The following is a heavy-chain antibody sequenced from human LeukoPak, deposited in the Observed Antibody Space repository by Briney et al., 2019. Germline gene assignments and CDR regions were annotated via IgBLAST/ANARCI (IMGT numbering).Heavy chain of an antibody. J-gene: IGHJ4*02. CDR2: INPDARTI. D-gene: IGHD6-13*01. V-gene: IGHV3-74*01. Sequence: PGGSLRLSCAASGFAFSSNWMHWVCQAPGKGLVWVSHINPDARTITYAAFVKGRFTISRDNAKNTLYLQMNSLRAEDTALYYCVRGQATAWGLDYWGQGTLVTVSS. CDR3: VRGQATAWGLDY. CDR1: GFAFSSNW.